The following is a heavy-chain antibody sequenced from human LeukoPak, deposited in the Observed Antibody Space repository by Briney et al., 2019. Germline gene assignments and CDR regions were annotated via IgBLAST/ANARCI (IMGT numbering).Heavy chain of an antibody. J-gene: IGHJ4*02. D-gene: IGHD2-15*01. CDR3: AKDPWYY. V-gene: IGHV3-23*01. Sequence: GGSLRLSCAASGFTFSTYAMRWVRQAPGKGLEWVSGISGSAGSTYYADSVKGRFTISRDNSKNTLYLQVNSLRAEDTAVYYCAKDPWYYWGQGTLVTVSS. CDR1: GFTFSTYA. CDR2: ISGSAGST.